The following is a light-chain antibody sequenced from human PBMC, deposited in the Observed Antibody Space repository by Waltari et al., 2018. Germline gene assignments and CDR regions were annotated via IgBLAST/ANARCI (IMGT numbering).Light chain of an antibody. CDR2: WAS. V-gene: IGKV4-1*01. CDR3: QQNRDTPRT. Sequence: DIVMTQSADSLAVSLGERATINCKSSQSVLYSSNNKNYLAWYQQKQGQPPKLLIYWASTRESGVPDRFTGSGSGTDFTLTISSLQAEDVAVYYCQQNRDTPRTFGQGTKVEIK. J-gene: IGKJ1*01. CDR1: QSVLYSSNNKNY.